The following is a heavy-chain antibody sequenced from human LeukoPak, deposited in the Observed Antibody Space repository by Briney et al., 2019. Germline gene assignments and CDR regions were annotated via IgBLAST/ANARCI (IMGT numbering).Heavy chain of an antibody. J-gene: IGHJ4*02. CDR1: GFTFSDYY. V-gene: IGHV3-11*06. Sequence: GGSLRLSCAASGFTFSDYYMTWIRQAPGRGLEWISYINGSSSDTKYADSVKGRFTISRDNAKNSLYLQMNSLRAEDTAVYYCVREDYGGNSVFDSWGQGTLVTVSS. CDR3: VREDYGGNSVFDS. D-gene: IGHD4-23*01. CDR2: INGSSSDT.